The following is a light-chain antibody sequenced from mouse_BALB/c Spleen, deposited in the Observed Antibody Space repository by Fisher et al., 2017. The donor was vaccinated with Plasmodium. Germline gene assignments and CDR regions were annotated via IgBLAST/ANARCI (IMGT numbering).Light chain of an antibody. CDR3: QQTNSWPLT. J-gene: IGKJ5*01. Sequence: DIVLTQSPVTLSVTPGDSVSLSCRASQIVNNNLHWYQQKSHESPRLLINYTSQSISGIPSRFSGSGSGTDFTLTINSVETEDFGVYFCQQTNSWPLTFGAGTKLELK. V-gene: IGKV5-43*01. CDR2: YTS. CDR1: QIVNNN.